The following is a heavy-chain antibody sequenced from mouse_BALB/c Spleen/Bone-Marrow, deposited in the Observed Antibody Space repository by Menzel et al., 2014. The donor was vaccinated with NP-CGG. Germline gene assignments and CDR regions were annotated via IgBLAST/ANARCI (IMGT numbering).Heavy chain of an antibody. CDR1: GYTFTSYW. CDR2: IYPSDSYI. D-gene: IGHD1-1*01. J-gene: IGHJ4*01. CDR3: TRYGNSHYYAIDY. V-gene: IGHV1-69*02. Sequence: VQLQQSGAELVRPGASLKLSCRASGYTFTSYWINWVKQRPGQGLEWIGNIYPSDSYINYNQRFKDKATLTVDKSSGTAYMQLSSPTSEVSAVYYCTRYGNSHYYAIDYWGQGTSVTVS.